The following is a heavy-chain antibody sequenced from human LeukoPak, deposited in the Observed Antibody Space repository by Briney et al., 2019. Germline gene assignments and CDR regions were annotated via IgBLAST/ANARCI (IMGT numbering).Heavy chain of an antibody. D-gene: IGHD1-26*01. V-gene: IGHV3-30*02. Sequence: PGGSLRLSCAASGFTFSRNDMDWVRQVPGKGLEWVAFIEYDGNIKNYAESVKGRFTISRDNSKNTLYLQMNSLRAEDTAVYYCARDSGSYFYYYYMDVWGKGTTVTVSS. J-gene: IGHJ6*03. CDR2: IEYDGNIK. CDR1: GFTFSRND. CDR3: ARDSGSYFYYYYMDV.